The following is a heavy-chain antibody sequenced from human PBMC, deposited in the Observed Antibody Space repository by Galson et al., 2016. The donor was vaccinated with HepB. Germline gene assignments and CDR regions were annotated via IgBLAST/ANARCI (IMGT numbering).Heavy chain of an antibody. CDR2: ISSSSSYI. D-gene: IGHD2-21*01. CDR1: GFIFSDYS. J-gene: IGHJ6*02. V-gene: IGHV3-21*01. CDR3: ARDNPHGDYVGNYLYYGMDV. Sequence: SLRLSCAASGFIFSDYSMSWVRQAPGRGLEWVSSISSSSSYIYYAGSVKGRFTISRDNAKNSLYLQMNSLRAEDTAVYYCARDNPHGDYVGNYLYYGMDVWGQGTTVTVSS.